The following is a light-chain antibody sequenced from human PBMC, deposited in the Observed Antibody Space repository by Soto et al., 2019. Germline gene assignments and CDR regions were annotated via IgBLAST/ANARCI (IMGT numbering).Light chain of an antibody. CDR2: SSS. CDR3: ATWDDSLNWV. CDR1: NSNIGRNH. Sequence: QSVLTQPPSASGTPGQRVTVSCSGSNSNIGRNHVYWYQQLPGTAPKLLIYSSSERPSGVPDRFSGSKSGTSASLAISGLRSDDEADYYCATWDDSLNWVFGGGTKLTVL. V-gene: IGLV1-47*01. J-gene: IGLJ3*02.